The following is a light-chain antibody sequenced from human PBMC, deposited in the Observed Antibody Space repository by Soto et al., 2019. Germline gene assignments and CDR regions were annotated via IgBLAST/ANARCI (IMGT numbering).Light chain of an antibody. V-gene: IGKV3-11*01. CDR3: QQRSNWPPV. CDR1: QSIGSY. CDR2: DAS. Sequence: EIVLTQSPATLSLSPGERATLSCRASQSIGSYLAWYQQKPGQAPRLLIYDASNRATGIPHKFSGSGSGTDFTLTISSLEPEDFAVYYCQQRSNWPPVFGGGTKVEIK. J-gene: IGKJ4*01.